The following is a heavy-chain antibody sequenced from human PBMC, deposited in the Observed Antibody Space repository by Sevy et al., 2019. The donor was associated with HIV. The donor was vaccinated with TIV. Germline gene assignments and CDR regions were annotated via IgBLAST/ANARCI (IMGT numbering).Heavy chain of an antibody. J-gene: IGHJ3*02. V-gene: IGHV3-9*01. CDR3: AKDFFPRVDSSGDDAFDI. Sequence: GGSLRLSCAASGFTFDDYAMHWVRQAPGKGLEWVSGISWNSGSIGYANSVKGRFIISRKNAKNFLYRQMNGLGAEDTSWECCAKDFFPRVDSSGDDAFDIWGQGTMVTVSS. CDR2: ISWNSGSI. D-gene: IGHD3-22*01. CDR1: GFTFDDYA.